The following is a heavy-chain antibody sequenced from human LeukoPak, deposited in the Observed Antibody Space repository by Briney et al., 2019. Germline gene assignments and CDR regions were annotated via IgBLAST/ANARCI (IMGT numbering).Heavy chain of an antibody. CDR1: GFSLSTSGMC. CDR3: ARHYYYYYGMDV. Sequence: SGPTLLHPTPTLTLTCTFSGFSLSTSGMCGRWIRQPPGKALEWLALIDWDDDKYYSTSLKTRVTISKDTSKNQVVLTMTNMDPVDTSTYYCARHYYYYYGMDVWGKGTTVTVSS. CDR2: IDWDDDK. J-gene: IGHJ6*04. V-gene: IGHV2-70*01.